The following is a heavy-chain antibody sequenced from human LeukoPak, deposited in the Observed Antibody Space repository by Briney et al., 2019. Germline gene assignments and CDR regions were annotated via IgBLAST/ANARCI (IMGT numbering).Heavy chain of an antibody. CDR2: INSNSGGT. Sequence: ASVKVSCKASGYTFTGYYMHWVRQAPGQGLEWMGWINSNSGGTNYAQKFQGRVTMTRDTSISTAYMELSRLRSDDTAVYYCARYDCSGGSCYFDYWGQGTLVTVSS. CDR1: GYTFTGYY. CDR3: ARYDCSGGSCYFDY. D-gene: IGHD2-15*01. J-gene: IGHJ4*02. V-gene: IGHV1-2*02.